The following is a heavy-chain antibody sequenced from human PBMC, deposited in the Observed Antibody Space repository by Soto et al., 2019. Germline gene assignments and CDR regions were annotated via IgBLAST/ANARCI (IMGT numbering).Heavy chain of an antibody. CDR2: ISGSGGST. D-gene: IGHD4-17*01. CDR1: GFPFSSYS. J-gene: IGHJ6*02. V-gene: IGHV3-23*01. Sequence: GGSLRLSCAASGFPFSSYSMSWVRQAPGKGLEWVSAISGSGGSTYYADSVKGRFTISRDNSKKTLYLQMNSLRAEDTAVYYCAKGDYEAYYYNGMDVWGQGTTVTVSS. CDR3: AKGDYEAYYYNGMDV.